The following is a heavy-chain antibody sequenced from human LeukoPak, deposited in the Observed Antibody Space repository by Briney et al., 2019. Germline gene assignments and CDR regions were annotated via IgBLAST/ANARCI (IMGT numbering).Heavy chain of an antibody. CDR3: ARDGELDLRDY. D-gene: IGHD3-10*01. J-gene: IGHJ4*02. CDR1: GFTFSDYY. CDR2: ISGRSTYT. Sequence: PGGSLRLSCAASGFTFSDYYMSWIRQAPGKGLEWVSYISGRSTYTNYADSVKGRFTLSRDNAKNSLYLKMNSLRDEDAAVYYCARDGELDLRDYWGQGTLVTVSS. V-gene: IGHV3-11*06.